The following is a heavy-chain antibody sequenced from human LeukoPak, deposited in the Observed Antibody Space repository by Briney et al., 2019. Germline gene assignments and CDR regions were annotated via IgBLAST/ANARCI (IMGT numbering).Heavy chain of an antibody. D-gene: IGHD6-13*01. J-gene: IGHJ4*02. CDR3: ARGHLIVAAGTFDY. CDR1: GFTFSSYS. CDR2: IYYSGST. V-gene: IGHV4-39*07. Sequence: GSLRLSCAASGFTFSSYSMNWVRQPPGKGLEWIGSIYYSGSTYYNPSLKSRVTISVDTSKNQFSLKLSSVTAADTAVYYCARGHLIVAAGTFDYWGQGTLVTVSS.